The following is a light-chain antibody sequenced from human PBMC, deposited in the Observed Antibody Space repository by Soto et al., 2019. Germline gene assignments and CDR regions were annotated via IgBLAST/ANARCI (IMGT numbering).Light chain of an antibody. CDR1: IRDVGGYNY. CDR2: EVS. J-gene: IGLJ1*01. CDR3: SSYTGSNTLCV. V-gene: IGLV2-14*01. Sequence: QSALTPPASVSGSPGQSIIISCAGTIRDVGGYNYVSWYQQHPGKAPKLMIYEVSNRPSGVSNRFSGSKSGNTASLTISGLQTEDEADYYCSSYTGSNTLCVFGTGTKVTVL.